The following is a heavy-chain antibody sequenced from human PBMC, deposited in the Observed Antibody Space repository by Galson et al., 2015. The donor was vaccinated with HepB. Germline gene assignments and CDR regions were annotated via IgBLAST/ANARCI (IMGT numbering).Heavy chain of an antibody. CDR3: ANIIAAAGTPTDY. V-gene: IGHV3-23*01. D-gene: IGHD6-13*01. Sequence: SLRLSCAASGFTFSSYAMSWVRQAPGKGLEWVSAISGSGGSTYYADSVKGRFTISRDNSKNTLYLQMNSLRAEDTAVYYCANIIAAAGTPTDYWGQGTLVTVSS. CDR1: GFTFSSYA. CDR2: ISGSGGST. J-gene: IGHJ4*02.